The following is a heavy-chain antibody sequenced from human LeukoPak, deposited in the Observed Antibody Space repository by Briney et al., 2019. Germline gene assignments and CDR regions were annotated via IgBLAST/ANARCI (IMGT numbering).Heavy chain of an antibody. Sequence: SVKVSCKASGGTFSSYAISWVRQAPGQRLERMGGIIPIFDTANYAQTFQGRVTITTEESTSTAYMELSSLRSEDTAVYYCARAGIGHDGDYSYWGQGTLVTVSS. D-gene: IGHD4-17*01. V-gene: IGHV1-69*05. CDR2: IIPIFDTA. CDR1: GGTFSSYA. J-gene: IGHJ4*02. CDR3: ARAGIGHDGDYSY.